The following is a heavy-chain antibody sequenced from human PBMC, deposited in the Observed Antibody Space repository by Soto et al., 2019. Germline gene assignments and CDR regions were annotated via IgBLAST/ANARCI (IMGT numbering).Heavy chain of an antibody. Sequence: SETLSLTCTVSGGSISSYYWSWIRQPPGKGLEWIGYIYYSGSTNYNPSLKSRVTISVDTSKNQFSLKLSSVTAADTAVYYCASYYRPGRYYFDYWGQGTLVTSPQ. V-gene: IGHV4-59*01. J-gene: IGHJ4*02. CDR3: ASYYRPGRYYFDY. CDR1: GGSISSYY. CDR2: IYYSGST. D-gene: IGHD3-22*01.